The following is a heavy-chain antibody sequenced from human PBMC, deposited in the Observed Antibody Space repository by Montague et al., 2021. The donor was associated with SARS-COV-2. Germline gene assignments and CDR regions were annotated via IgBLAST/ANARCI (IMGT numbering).Heavy chain of an antibody. Sequence: SPRLSCAASGFTFSSYWMSWVRQAPGKGLEWVANIKQDGSEKYYVDSVKGRFTISRDNAKNPLYLQMNSLRAEGTAVYYCARDWGSGDVLRYLDWFTLKALDYWGQGTLVTVSS. V-gene: IGHV3-7*01. CDR1: GFTFSSYW. J-gene: IGHJ4*02. CDR3: ARDWGSGDVLRYLDWFTLKALDY. D-gene: IGHD3-9*01. CDR2: IKQDGSEK.